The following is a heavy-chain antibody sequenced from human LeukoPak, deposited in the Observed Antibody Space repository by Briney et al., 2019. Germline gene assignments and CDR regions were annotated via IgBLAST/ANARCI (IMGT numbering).Heavy chain of an antibody. D-gene: IGHD4-17*01. CDR1: GFTVSSNY. CDR3: ASCYGDYVYYFDY. Sequence: GSLRLSCAASGFTVSSNYMSWVRQPPGKGLEWIGSIYYSGSTYYNPSLKSRVTISVDTSKNQFSLKLSFVTAADTAVYYCASCYGDYVYYFDYWGQGTLVTVSS. J-gene: IGHJ4*02. V-gene: IGHV4-39*07. CDR2: IYYSGST.